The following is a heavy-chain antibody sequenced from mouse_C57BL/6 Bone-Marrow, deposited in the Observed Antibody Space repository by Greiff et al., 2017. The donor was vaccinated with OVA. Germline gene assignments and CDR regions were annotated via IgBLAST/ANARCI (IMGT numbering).Heavy chain of an antibody. D-gene: IGHD2-5*01. CDR2: IDPANGNT. J-gene: IGHJ3*01. V-gene: IGHV14-3*01. Sequence: VQLKESVAELVRPGASVKLSCTASGFNFKNTYMHWVKQRPEQGLEWIGRIDPANGNTKYAPKFQGKATITADTSSNTAYLQLSSLTSEDTAIYYCARGRYYSNYPFAYWGQGTLVTVSA. CDR1: GFNFKNTY. CDR3: ARGRYYSNYPFAY.